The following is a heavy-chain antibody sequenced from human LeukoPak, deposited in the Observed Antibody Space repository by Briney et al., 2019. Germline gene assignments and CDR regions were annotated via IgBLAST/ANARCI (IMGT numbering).Heavy chain of an antibody. J-gene: IGHJ4*02. CDR1: GGSFSSDVSY. Sequence: SETLSLTCTVSGGSFSSDVSYWGWIRQSPEKGLQWIASTFYSGYTYYNPSLKSRVTTSVDSSKKQFSLKLTSVTAADTAVYYCAREERDKSWYVVGDYWGQGTLVTVSS. V-gene: IGHV4-39*02. CDR3: AREERDKSWYVVGDY. CDR2: TFYSGYT. D-gene: IGHD6-13*01.